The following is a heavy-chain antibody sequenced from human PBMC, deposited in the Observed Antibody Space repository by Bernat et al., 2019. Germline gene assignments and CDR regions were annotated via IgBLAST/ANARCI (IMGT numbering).Heavy chain of an antibody. Sequence: QLQLQESGPGLVKPSETLSLTSTVSGGSISSSSYYWGWIRQPPGKGLEWIGNIFYSGSTYYNPSLRSRVTISLEKSKNQVSLKLSSVAGGDTAVVLWGGFWRAGGYYLGSRGQGTLGT. CDR2: IFYSGST. CDR3: GGFWRAGGYYLGS. V-gene: IGHV4-39*01. CDR1: GGSISSSSYY. D-gene: IGHD3-3*01. J-gene: IGHJ4*02.